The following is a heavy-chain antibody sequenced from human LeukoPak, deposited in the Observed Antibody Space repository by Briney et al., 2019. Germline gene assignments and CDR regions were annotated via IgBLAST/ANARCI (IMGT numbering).Heavy chain of an antibody. Sequence: PSETLSLTCTVSGGSISIYYWSWIRQPAGKGLEWIGRIYTSGSTNYNPSLKSRVTMSVDTSKKQFSLKLSSVTAADTAVYYCAKERVGGAPYDAFDIWGQGTVATVSS. V-gene: IGHV4-4*07. CDR3: AKERVGGAPYDAFDI. CDR2: IYTSGST. CDR1: GGSISIYY. D-gene: IGHD2-2*01. J-gene: IGHJ3*02.